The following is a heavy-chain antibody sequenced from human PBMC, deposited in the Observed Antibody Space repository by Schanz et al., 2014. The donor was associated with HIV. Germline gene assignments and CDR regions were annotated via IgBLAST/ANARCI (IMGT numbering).Heavy chain of an antibody. J-gene: IGHJ4*02. V-gene: IGHV3-30*14. CDR3: ARSRSGWLTPFDY. CDR1: GFTFSSYA. Sequence: QVQLVESGGGVVQPGRSLRLSCAASGFTFSSYAMHWVRQAPGKGLEWVAVISYDGSNKNYADSVKGRFTISRDNSKDSLYLQMGTLRLEDMGMYYCARSRSGWLTPFDYWGQGTLVTVSS. CDR2: ISYDGSNK. D-gene: IGHD6-19*01.